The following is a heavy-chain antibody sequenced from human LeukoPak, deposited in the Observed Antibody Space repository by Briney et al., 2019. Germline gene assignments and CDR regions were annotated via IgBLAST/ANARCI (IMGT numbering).Heavy chain of an antibody. D-gene: IGHD4-11*01. CDR2: IYYSGST. CDR3: ARGYSNYPLGFDY. Sequence: PSETLSLTCTVSGGSISSSSYYWGWIRQPPGKGLEWIGSIYYSGSTYYNPSLKSRVTMSVDTSKNQFSLKLSSVTAADTAVYYCARGYSNYPLGFDYWGQGTLVTVSS. V-gene: IGHV4-39*07. CDR1: GGSISSSSYY. J-gene: IGHJ4*02.